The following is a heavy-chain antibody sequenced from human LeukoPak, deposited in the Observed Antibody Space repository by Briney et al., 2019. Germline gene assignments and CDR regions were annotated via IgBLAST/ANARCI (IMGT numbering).Heavy chain of an antibody. CDR3: ARDLTGPVDY. CDR2: INTDGSNT. V-gene: IGHV3-74*01. J-gene: IGHJ4*02. D-gene: IGHD3-9*01. Sequence: GGSLRLSCAASGFTFSSYWMHWVRQVAGKGLVWVSRINTDGSNTYYADSVKGRFTISRDNAKNTLYLQMNSLRAEDTAVYYCARDLTGPVDYWGQGNLVTVSS. CDR1: GFTFSSYW.